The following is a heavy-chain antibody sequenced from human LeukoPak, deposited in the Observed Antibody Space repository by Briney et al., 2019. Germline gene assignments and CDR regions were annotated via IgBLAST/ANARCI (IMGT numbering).Heavy chain of an antibody. CDR2: IYSGGNT. V-gene: IGHV3-66*04. CDR3: ARLVTGTTVINSGWFDP. CDR1: GLTVSSNY. D-gene: IGHD4-23*01. Sequence: GGSLRLSCAASGLTVSSNYMTWVRQAPGKGLEWASVIYSGGNTYYADSVKGRFSISRDNSKNTVYLQMKSLRVEDTAVYYCARLVTGTTVINSGWFDPWGQGTLVTVSS. J-gene: IGHJ5*02.